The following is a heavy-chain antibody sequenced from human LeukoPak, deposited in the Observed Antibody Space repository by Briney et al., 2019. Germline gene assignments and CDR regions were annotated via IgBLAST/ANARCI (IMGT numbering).Heavy chain of an antibody. Sequence: PGGSLRLSCAASGFTFSSYWMHWVRQAPGKGLVWVSRINTDGSSTSYADSVKGRFTISRDNAKNTLYLQMNSLRAEDTAVYYCARESYCYDSSGYYWFDPWGQGTLVTVSS. V-gene: IGHV3-74*01. J-gene: IGHJ5*02. D-gene: IGHD3-22*01. CDR1: GFTFSSYW. CDR3: ARESYCYDSSGYYWFDP. CDR2: INTDGSST.